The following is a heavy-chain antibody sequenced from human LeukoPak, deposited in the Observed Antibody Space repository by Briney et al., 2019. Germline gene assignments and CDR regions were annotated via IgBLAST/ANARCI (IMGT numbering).Heavy chain of an antibody. CDR2: IIPIFGTA. CDR1: GGTFSSYA. V-gene: IGHV1-69*05. Sequence: GASVKVSCKASGGTFSSYAISWVRQAPGQGLEWMGRIIPIFGTANYAQKFQGRVTITTDESTSTAYMELSSLRSEDTAVYYCARSLRYFDWLLYDYWGQGTLVTVSS. J-gene: IGHJ4*02. CDR3: ARSLRYFDWLLYDY. D-gene: IGHD3-9*01.